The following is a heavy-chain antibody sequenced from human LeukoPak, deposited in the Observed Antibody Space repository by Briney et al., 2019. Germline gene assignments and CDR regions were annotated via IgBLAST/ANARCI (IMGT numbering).Heavy chain of an antibody. Sequence: GASVKVSCKASGGTFSSCAISWLRQAPGQGLEWMGGIIPIFGTANYAQKFQGSVTIAADESTSTAYMELSSLRSEDTAVYYCARAKYNWNDVIKNWFDLWGQGTLVTVSS. D-gene: IGHD1-20*01. CDR1: GGTFSSCA. J-gene: IGHJ5*02. V-gene: IGHV1-69*13. CDR3: ARAKYNWNDVIKNWFDL. CDR2: IIPIFGTA.